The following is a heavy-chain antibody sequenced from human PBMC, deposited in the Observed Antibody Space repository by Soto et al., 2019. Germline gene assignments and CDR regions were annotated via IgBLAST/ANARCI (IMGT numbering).Heavy chain of an antibody. V-gene: IGHV1-46*01. Sequence: ASVKVSCKASGYTFTSYYMHWVLQAPGQGLEWMGIINPSGGSTSYAQKFQGRVTMTRDTSTSTVYMELSSLRSEDTAVYYCARSGVGATDPYYFYGMDVWGQGTTVTVSS. CDR2: INPSGGST. CDR3: ARSGVGATDPYYFYGMDV. D-gene: IGHD1-26*01. CDR1: GYTFTSYY. J-gene: IGHJ6*02.